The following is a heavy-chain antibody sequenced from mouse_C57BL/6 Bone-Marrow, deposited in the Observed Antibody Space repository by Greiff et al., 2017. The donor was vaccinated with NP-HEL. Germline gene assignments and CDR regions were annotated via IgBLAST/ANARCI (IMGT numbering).Heavy chain of an antibody. CDR3: TTGGLLGSRFAY. J-gene: IGHJ3*01. Sequence: EVQLQQSGAELVRPGASVKLSCTASGFNIKDDYMHWVKQRPEQGLEWIGWLDPENGDTEYASKFQGKATITADTSSNTAYLQLSSLTSEDTAVYYCTTGGLLGSRFAYWGQGTLVTVSA. D-gene: IGHD2-3*01. V-gene: IGHV14-4*01. CDR1: GFNIKDDY. CDR2: LDPENGDT.